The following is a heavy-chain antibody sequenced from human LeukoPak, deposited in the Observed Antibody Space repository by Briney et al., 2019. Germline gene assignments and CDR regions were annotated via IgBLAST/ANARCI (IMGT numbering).Heavy chain of an antibody. CDR3: ARDPNRWLRFRRSVWFDP. J-gene: IGHJ5*02. CDR1: GFTFSSYW. D-gene: IGHD5-12*01. Sequence: PAGGSLRLSCAASGFTFSSYWMSWVRQAPGKGLEWVANIKQDGSKKYYVDSVKGRFTISRDNAKNSLYLQMNSLRAEDTAVYYCARDPNRWLRFRRSVWFDPWGQGTLVTVSS. V-gene: IGHV3-7*01. CDR2: IKQDGSKK.